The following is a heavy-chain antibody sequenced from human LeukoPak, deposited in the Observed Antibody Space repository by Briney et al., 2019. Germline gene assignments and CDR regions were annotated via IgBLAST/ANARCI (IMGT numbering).Heavy chain of an antibody. Sequence: KPSETLSLTCAVYGGSFSGYYWSWIRQPPEKGLEWIGEINHSGSTNYNPSLKSRVTISVDTSKNQFSLKLSSVTAADTAVYYCARDSDYYDSSGYYFDYWGQGTLVTVSS. CDR1: GGSFSGYY. CDR3: ARDSDYYDSSGYYFDY. V-gene: IGHV4-34*01. CDR2: INHSGST. J-gene: IGHJ4*02. D-gene: IGHD3-22*01.